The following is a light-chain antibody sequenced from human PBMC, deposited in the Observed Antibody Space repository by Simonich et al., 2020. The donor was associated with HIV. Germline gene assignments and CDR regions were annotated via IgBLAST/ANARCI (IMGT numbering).Light chain of an antibody. CDR2: GNS. CDR1: SSNIGAGYG. V-gene: IGLV1-40*01. CDR3: QSYDSSLSGWV. Sequence: QSVLTQPPSVSGAPGQRVTISCSGRSSNIGAGYGLHCYQHIPGTAPKVLIYGNSNRPSGVPDRFSGSKSGTSASRAITWLQAEDEADYYCQSYDSSLSGWVFGGGTKLTVL. J-gene: IGLJ3*02.